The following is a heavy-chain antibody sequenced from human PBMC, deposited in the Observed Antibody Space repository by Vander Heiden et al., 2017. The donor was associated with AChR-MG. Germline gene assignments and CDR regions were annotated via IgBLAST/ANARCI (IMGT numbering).Heavy chain of an antibody. CDR2: MNPSSGNT. V-gene: IGHV1-8*01. Sequence: QVQLVQSGAEVKKPGASVKVSCKASGYTFTSYDINWVRQATGQGLEWMGWMNPSSGNTGYAQKFQGRVTMTRNTSISTAYMELSSLRSEDTAVYYCARAPEGIYDSSGTNLYYFDYWGHGTLVTVSS. D-gene: IGHD3-22*01. CDR1: GYTFTSYD. CDR3: ARAPEGIYDSSGTNLYYFDY. J-gene: IGHJ4*01.